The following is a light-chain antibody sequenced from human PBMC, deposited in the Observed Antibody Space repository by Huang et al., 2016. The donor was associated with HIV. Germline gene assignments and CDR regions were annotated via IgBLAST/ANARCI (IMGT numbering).Light chain of an antibody. J-gene: IGKJ3*01. CDR3: QQYSRSSFT. Sequence: EIVLTQSPGTLSLSPGERATLSCRASQSVDTSYLAWYQQKPGQAPRLLIYGASSRATGIPDRCSGSGSGTDFTLTISRLEPEDFAVYYWQQYSRSSFTFGPGTKVDIK. V-gene: IGKV3-20*01. CDR2: GAS. CDR1: QSVDTSY.